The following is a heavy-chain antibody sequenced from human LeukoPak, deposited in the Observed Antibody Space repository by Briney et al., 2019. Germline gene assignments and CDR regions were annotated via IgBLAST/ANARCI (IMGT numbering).Heavy chain of an antibody. D-gene: IGHD4-11*01. J-gene: IGHJ6*02. CDR2: LKGKTSTETT. Sequence: GGSLRLSCVVSGLTFSDAWMSWVRQAPGKGLEWVGRLKGKTSTETTDFAAPVKGRFTISRDDSKNTLYLQMNSLRAEDTAVYYCARARAYQWSYSKGEALAPALYYYYYGMDVWGQGTTVTVSS. CDR3: ARARAYQWSYSKGEALAPALYYYYYGMDV. V-gene: IGHV3-15*01. CDR1: GLTFSDAW.